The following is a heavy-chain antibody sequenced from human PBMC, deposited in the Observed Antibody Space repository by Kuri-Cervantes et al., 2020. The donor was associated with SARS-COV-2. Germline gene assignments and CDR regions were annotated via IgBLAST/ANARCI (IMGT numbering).Heavy chain of an antibody. Sequence: GESLKISCAASGFTVSSYAMSWVRQAPGKGLEWVSTIASSGSTYYADSVKGRFAISRDHSKNTLYLQMNSLRADDTAVYYCAKDPTRAILGVGYFFDYWGQGTLVTVSS. D-gene: IGHD3-3*01. V-gene: IGHV3-23*01. CDR1: GFTVSSYA. CDR2: IASSGST. CDR3: AKDPTRAILGVGYFFDY. J-gene: IGHJ4*02.